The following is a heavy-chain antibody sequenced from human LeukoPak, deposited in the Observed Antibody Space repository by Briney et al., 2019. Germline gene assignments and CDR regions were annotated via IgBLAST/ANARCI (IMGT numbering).Heavy chain of an antibody. CDR3: ARDGVYSYGLPRFDY. Sequence: ASVKVSCKVSGYTLTELSMHWVRQAPGKGLEWMGGFDPEDGETIYAQKFQGRVTMTEDTSTDTAYMELRSLRSDDTAVYYCARDGVYSYGLPRFDYWGQGTLVTVSS. D-gene: IGHD5-18*01. CDR2: FDPEDGET. J-gene: IGHJ4*02. V-gene: IGHV1-24*01. CDR1: GYTLTELS.